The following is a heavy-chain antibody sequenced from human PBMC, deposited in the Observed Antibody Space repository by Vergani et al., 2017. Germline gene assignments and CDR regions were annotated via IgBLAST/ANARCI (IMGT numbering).Heavy chain of an antibody. D-gene: IGHD2-15*01. CDR3: AKDIGGNYYYYGMDV. Sequence: EVQLVESGGGLVPPGRSLRLSCAASGFIFDDYAMHWVRQGPGKGLEWVSGISWNSGTIGYADSVKGRFTISRDNAKNSLYLQMNSLRAEDMALYYCAKDIGGNYYYYGMDVWGQGTTVTVSS. CDR2: ISWNSGTI. CDR1: GFIFDDYA. V-gene: IGHV3-9*03. J-gene: IGHJ6*02.